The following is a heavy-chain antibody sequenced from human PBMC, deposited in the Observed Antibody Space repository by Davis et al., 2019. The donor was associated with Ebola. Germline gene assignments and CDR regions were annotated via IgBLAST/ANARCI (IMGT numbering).Heavy chain of an antibody. V-gene: IGHV3-30-3*02. CDR2: VSYDGTNK. CDR3: AKAIYCSGVSCNLQFDY. CDR1: GFTFTSYA. Sequence: GESLKISCAASGFTFTSYAMHWVRQAPGKGLEWVAVVSYDGTNKYYVDSVKGRFTISRDNSKNTLYLQMNSLRAEDTAVYYCAKAIYCSGVSCNLQFDYWGQGTLVTVSS. D-gene: IGHD2-15*01. J-gene: IGHJ4*02.